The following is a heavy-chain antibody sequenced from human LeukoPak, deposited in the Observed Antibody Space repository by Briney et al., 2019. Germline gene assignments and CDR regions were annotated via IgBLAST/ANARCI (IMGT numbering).Heavy chain of an antibody. D-gene: IGHD5-12*01. CDR3: ARGHNGYDLWLDY. V-gene: IGHV4-59*01. CDR2: IYYSGST. CDR1: GGSISSYY. J-gene: IGHJ4*02. Sequence: SETLSLTCTVSGGSISSYYCSWIRQPPGKGLEWIGYIYYSGSTNYNPSLKSRVTISVDTSKNQCSLKLSSVTAADTAVYYCARGHNGYDLWLDYWGQGTLVTVPS.